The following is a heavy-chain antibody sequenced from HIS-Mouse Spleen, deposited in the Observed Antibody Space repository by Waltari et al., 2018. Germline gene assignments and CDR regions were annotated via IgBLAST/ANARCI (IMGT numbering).Heavy chain of an antibody. V-gene: IGHV2-70*15. Sequence: QVTLRDSGPALVKPTQTLTLTCTFSGFSLSTSGMCVSWIRQPPGKALEWLARIDWDDDKYYSTSLKTRLTISKDTSKNQVVLTMPNMDPVDTATYYCARIAEGYTSGWYAFDYWGQGTLVTVSS. D-gene: IGHD6-19*01. J-gene: IGHJ4*02. CDR3: ARIAEGYTSGWYAFDY. CDR1: GFSLSTSGMC. CDR2: IDWDDDK.